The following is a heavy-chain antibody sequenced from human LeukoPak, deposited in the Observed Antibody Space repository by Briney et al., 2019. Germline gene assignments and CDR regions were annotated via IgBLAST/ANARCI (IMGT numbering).Heavy chain of an antibody. D-gene: IGHD6-6*01. CDR1: GFTFSSYA. V-gene: IGHV3-23*01. CDR3: ARGPSIAARYDAFDI. CDR2: ISGSGGST. Sequence: GGSLRLSCAASGFTFSSYAMSWVRQAPGKGLEWVSSISGSGGSTYYADSVKGRFTISRDNAKNSLYLQVISLRAEDTAVYYCARGPSIAARYDAFDIWGQGTMVSVSS. J-gene: IGHJ3*02.